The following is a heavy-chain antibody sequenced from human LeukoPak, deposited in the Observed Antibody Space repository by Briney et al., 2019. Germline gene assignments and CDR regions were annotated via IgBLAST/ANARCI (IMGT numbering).Heavy chain of an antibody. CDR1: GYTFTGYY. CDR3: ARDSPSEYYYGSESYGTYFDY. Sequence: ASVKVSCKASGYTFTGYYMHWVRQAPGQGLEWMGWINPNRGGTNYAQKFQGRVTITRDTSISTAYMELSRLRSDDTAVYYCARDSPSEYYYGSESYGTYFDYWGQGTLVTVSS. V-gene: IGHV1-2*02. J-gene: IGHJ4*02. CDR2: INPNRGGT. D-gene: IGHD3-10*01.